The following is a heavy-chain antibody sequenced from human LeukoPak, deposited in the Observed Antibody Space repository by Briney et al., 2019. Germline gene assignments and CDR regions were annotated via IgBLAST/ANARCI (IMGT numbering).Heavy chain of an antibody. D-gene: IGHD4-11*01. CDR3: AKGLGKATVTPLGY. V-gene: IGHV3-23*01. CDR1: GFTFSCYA. Sequence: GGSLRLSCAASGFTFSCYAMSWVRQAPGEGLEWVSGISGSGGSTYYADSVKGRFTISRDNSKNTLYLQMDSLRAEDTAVYYCAKGLGKATVTPLGYWGQGTLVTVSS. CDR2: ISGSGGST. J-gene: IGHJ4*02.